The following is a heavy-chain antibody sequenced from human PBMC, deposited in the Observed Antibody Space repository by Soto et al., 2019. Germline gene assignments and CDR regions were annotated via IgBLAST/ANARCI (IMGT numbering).Heavy chain of an antibody. Sequence: SETLSLTCSVSGGSISSFYWNWIRQPAGKGLEWIGRIYRNGHTDYSPSLNSRVTMSVDTSKHQFSLQLSSVTAADTARYYCARGPSTSSIGTFDIWGQGTMVTVSS. D-gene: IGHD6-6*01. J-gene: IGHJ3*02. CDR3: ARGPSTSSIGTFDI. CDR2: IYRNGHT. CDR1: GGSISSFY. V-gene: IGHV4-4*07.